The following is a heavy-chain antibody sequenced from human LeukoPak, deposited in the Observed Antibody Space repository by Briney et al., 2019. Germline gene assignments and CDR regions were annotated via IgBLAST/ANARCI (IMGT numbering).Heavy chain of an antibody. CDR2: ISGSGGST. Sequence: ETLSLTCTVSGGSISSTTYYWGWLRQPPGKGLEWVSAISGSGGSTYYAASVKGRFTISRDNSKNTLYLQMNSLRAEDTAVYYCAKKPTYTKKVAQVDTAMVQGWYFDLWGRGTLVTVSS. D-gene: IGHD5-18*01. CDR1: GGSISSTTYY. J-gene: IGHJ2*01. V-gene: IGHV3-23*01. CDR3: AKKPTYTKKVAQVDTAMVQGWYFDL.